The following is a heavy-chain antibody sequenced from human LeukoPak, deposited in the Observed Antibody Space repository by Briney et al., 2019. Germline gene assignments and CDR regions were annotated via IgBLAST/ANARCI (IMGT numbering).Heavy chain of an antibody. V-gene: IGHV3-30-3*01. CDR2: ISYDGTNK. J-gene: IGHJ6*02. CDR1: GFSFSSDA. CDR3: ARAPYGVDV. Sequence: GGSLRLSCAASGFSFSSDAMHWVRQAPGKGLEWVAVISYDGTNKYYADSVKGRFTISRDNAKNSLYLQMNSLRDEDTAIYYCARAPYGVDVWGQGTTVTVSS.